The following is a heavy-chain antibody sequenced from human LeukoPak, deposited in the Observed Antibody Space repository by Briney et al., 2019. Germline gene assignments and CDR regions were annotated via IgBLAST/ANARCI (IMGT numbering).Heavy chain of an antibody. J-gene: IGHJ4*02. CDR1: GGSISSYY. CDR2: IYYSGST. CDR3: ARGRRDCYNYGYFDY. V-gene: IGHV4-59*08. D-gene: IGHD5-24*01. Sequence: PSETLSLTCTVSGGSISSYYWSWIRQPPGKGLEWIGYIYYSGSTNYNPSLKSRVTISVDTSKNQFSLKLSSVTAADTAVYYCARGRRDCYNYGYFDYWGQGTLVTVSS.